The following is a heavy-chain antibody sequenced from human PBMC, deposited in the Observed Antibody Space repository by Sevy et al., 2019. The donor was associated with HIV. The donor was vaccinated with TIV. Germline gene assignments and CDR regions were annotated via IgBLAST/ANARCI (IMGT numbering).Heavy chain of an antibody. J-gene: IGHJ4*02. CDR2: ISGSGGST. CDR3: ARGYGSGSPPDY. Sequence: GGSLRLSCAASGFTFSSYGMHWVRQAPGKGLEWVSSISGSGGSTYYGDCAKGRFSISRDNFNNRVFLEMNTLRADDTAVYYCARGYGSGSPPDYWGQGTLVTVSS. CDR1: GFTFSSYG. D-gene: IGHD3-10*01. V-gene: IGHV3-23*01.